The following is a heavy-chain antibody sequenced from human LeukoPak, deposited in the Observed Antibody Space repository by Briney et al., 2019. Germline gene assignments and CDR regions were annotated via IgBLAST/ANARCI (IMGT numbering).Heavy chain of an antibody. Sequence: SETLSLTCTVSGGSISSYYWSWIRQPAGKGLEWIGRIYTSGSTNHNPSLKSRVTMSVDTSKNQFSLKLSSVTAADTAVYYCAREGAAAGTKDYYYYYGMDVWGQGTTVTVSS. CDR3: AREGAAAGTKDYYYYYGMDV. CDR2: IYTSGST. D-gene: IGHD6-13*01. J-gene: IGHJ6*02. V-gene: IGHV4-4*07. CDR1: GGSISSYY.